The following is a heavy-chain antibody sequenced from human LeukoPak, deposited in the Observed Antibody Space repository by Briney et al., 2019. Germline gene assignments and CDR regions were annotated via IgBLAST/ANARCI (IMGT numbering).Heavy chain of an antibody. D-gene: IGHD1-14*01. CDR3: ARTTYYYYSMDV. V-gene: IGHV4-31*03. CDR1: GDSLSSGGYY. CDR2: IFYSGTT. Sequence: PSQTLSLTCTVSGDSLSSGGYYWSWIRQHPGKGLEWIGYIFYSGTTYSNPSLKSRLTMAVDTSNNQFSLKLTSLTAADTAMYYCARTTYYYYSMDVWGKGTTVTVSS. J-gene: IGHJ6*03.